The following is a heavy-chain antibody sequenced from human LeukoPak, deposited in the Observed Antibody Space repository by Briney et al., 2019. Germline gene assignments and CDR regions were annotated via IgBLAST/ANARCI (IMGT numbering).Heavy chain of an antibody. CDR2: INPNSGGT. D-gene: IGHD2-2*02. CDR1: GYTFTGYY. Sequence: ASVKVSCKASGYTFTGYYMHWVRQAPGQGLEWMGWINPNSGGTNYAQKFQGRVTMTRDTSISTAYMEPSRLRSDDTAVYYCARELDCSSTSCYRAFDIWGQGTMVTVSS. V-gene: IGHV1-2*02. CDR3: ARELDCSSTSCYRAFDI. J-gene: IGHJ3*02.